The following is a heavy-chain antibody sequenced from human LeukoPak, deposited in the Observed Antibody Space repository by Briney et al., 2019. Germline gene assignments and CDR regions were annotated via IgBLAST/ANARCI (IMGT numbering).Heavy chain of an antibody. V-gene: IGHV1-46*01. CDR3: ATDPRLTGTTSDAFDI. CDR2: INPNGGST. D-gene: IGHD1-7*01. CDR1: GYTLTRYF. J-gene: IGHJ3*02. Sequence: ASVKVSCKASGYTLTRYFIHWVRQAPGQGLEWMGIINPNGGSTSYPQKFQGRVTMTEDTSTDTAYMELSSLRSEDTAVYYCATDPRLTGTTSDAFDIWGQGTMVTVSS.